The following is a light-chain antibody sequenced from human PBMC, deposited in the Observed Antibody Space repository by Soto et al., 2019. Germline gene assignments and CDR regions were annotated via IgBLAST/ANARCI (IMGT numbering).Light chain of an antibody. J-gene: IGKJ5*01. CDR2: GAS. CDR3: QQYNKWPIT. Sequence: EIVLTQFPATQSVSPGESVTFYCRASQSLYTNLAWYQQKPGQAPRVLIYGASTRATGIPARFTGIGSGTEFTLTISSLQSEDFAVYYCQQYNKWPITFGQGTRLEIK. V-gene: IGKV3-15*01. CDR1: QSLYTN.